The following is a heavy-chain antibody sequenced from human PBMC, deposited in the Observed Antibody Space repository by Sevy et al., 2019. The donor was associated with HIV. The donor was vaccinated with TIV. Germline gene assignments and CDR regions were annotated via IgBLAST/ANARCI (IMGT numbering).Heavy chain of an antibody. CDR2: INPNSGGT. D-gene: IGHD3-22*01. J-gene: IGHJ4*02. V-gene: IGHV1-2*02. CDR1: GYTFTGYY. CDR3: ASGGPNYYDSSGYYASQFDY. Sequence: ASVKVSCKASGYTFTGYYMHWVRQAPGQGLEWMGWINPNSGGTNYAQKFQGRVTMTRDTSISTAYMELSRLRSDDTAVYYCASGGPNYYDSSGYYASQFDYWGQGTLVTVSS.